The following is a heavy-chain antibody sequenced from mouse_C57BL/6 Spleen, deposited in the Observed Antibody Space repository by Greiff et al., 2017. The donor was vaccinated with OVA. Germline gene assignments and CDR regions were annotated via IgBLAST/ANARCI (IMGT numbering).Heavy chain of an antibody. CDR3: ASPQLGAMDY. CDR2: IYPGSGNP. CDR1: GYSFTSYY. V-gene: IGHV1-66*01. Sequence: QVHVKQSGPELVQPGASVKISCKASGYSFTSYYIHWVKQRPGQGLEWIGWIYPGSGNPKYNEKFKGKATLTADTSSSTAYMQLSSLTSEDSAVYYCASPQLGAMDYWGQGTSVTVSS. J-gene: IGHJ4*01. D-gene: IGHD3-1*01.